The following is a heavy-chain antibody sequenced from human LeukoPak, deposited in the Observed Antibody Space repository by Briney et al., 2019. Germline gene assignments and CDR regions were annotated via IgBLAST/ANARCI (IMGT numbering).Heavy chain of an antibody. Sequence: GGSLRLSCAASRFTFSSYNMNWLRQAPGKGREGVSSISSSSSYIYYAHSVKGRFTISRDNAKNSLYLQMNSLRAEDTAVYYFASDYYGSGSYYYWGQGTLVTVSS. CDR3: ASDYYGSGSYYY. V-gene: IGHV3-21*01. J-gene: IGHJ4*02. CDR1: RFTFSSYN. CDR2: ISSSSSYI. D-gene: IGHD3-10*01.